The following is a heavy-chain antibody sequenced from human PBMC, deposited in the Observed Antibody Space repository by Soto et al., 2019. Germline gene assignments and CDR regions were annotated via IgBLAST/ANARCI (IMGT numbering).Heavy chain of an antibody. Sequence: QVQLVESGGGLVKPGGCLRLSCAASGFTFSDYYMSWIRQAPGKGLEWVSYISSSGSDTNYADSVKGRFTVSRDNAKNSLYLKMNSLRAEDTAVYYCARSLRGYIGYSGYWGHGTLVTVSS. CDR3: ARSLRGYIGYSGY. J-gene: IGHJ4*01. D-gene: IGHD5-12*01. CDR1: GFTFSDYY. CDR2: ISSSGSDT. V-gene: IGHV3-11*05.